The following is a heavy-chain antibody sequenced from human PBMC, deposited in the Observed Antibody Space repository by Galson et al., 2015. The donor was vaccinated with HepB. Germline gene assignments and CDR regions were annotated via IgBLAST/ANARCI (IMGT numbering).Heavy chain of an antibody. CDR2: INPNNGDT. V-gene: IGHV1-2*06. CDR3: ASPSSSGSYFPDY. D-gene: IGHD3-10*01. J-gene: IGHJ4*02. CDR1: AYAFLGYY. Sequence: CKASAYAFLGYYLHWVRQAPGQGLEWMGRINPNNGDTNYAQNFQGRVTMTTDTSISTAYMELSGLRSDDTAIYYCASPSSSGSYFPDYWGRGTLVTVSS.